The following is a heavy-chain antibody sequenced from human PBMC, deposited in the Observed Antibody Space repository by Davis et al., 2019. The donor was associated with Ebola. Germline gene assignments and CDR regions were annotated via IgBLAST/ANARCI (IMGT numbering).Heavy chain of an antibody. CDR2: IYYSGST. J-gene: IGHJ5*02. V-gene: IGHV4-59*01. Sequence: SETLSLTCTVSGDSINSYYWSWIRQPPGKGLEWIGYIYYSGSTNYNPSLKSRVTISVDTSKNQFSLKLSSVTAADTAVYYCARVGYDFWSGYSSDNWFDPWGQGTLVTVSS. CDR3: ARVGYDFWSGYSSDNWFDP. D-gene: IGHD3-3*01. CDR1: GDSINSYY.